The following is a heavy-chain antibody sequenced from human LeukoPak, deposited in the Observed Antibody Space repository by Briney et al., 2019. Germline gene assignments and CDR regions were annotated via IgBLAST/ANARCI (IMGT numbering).Heavy chain of an antibody. J-gene: IGHJ2*01. Sequence: SETLSLTCTVSGGSISSYYWSWIRQPAGKGLEWIGRISTSGSTNYNPSLKTRVTMPVDTSKNQFSLKLSSVTAADTAVYYCARVGVVTAAPDWYFDLWGRGTLVTVSS. D-gene: IGHD2-21*02. CDR3: ARVGVVTAAPDWYFDL. CDR1: GGSISSYY. CDR2: ISTSGST. V-gene: IGHV4-4*07.